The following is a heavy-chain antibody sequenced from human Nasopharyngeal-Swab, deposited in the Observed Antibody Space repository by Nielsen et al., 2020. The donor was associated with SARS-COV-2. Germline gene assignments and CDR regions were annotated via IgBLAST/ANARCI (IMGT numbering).Heavy chain of an antibody. J-gene: IGHJ4*02. D-gene: IGHD6-19*01. CDR3: AKGGWVDY. CDR2: ITNSGSV. CDR1: GFDFTTYG. V-gene: IGHV3-48*01. Sequence: GGSLRLSCAASGFDFTTYGMNWFRQAPGKGLEGVSYITNSGSVKYADSVQGRFTISRDNAKNSLYLQMDRLRAEDTAMYYCAKGGWVDYWGQGTQVTVSS.